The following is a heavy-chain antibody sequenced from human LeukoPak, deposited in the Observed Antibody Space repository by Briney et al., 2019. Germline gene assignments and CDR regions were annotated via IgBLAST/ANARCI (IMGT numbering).Heavy chain of an antibody. CDR3: ARTEDYGGSDY. J-gene: IGHJ4*02. V-gene: IGHV1-69*04. Sequence: SVKVSCKASGGTFSSYAISWVRQAPGQGLEWMGRIIPIFGIANYAQKFQGRVTITADKSTSTAYMELSSLRSEDTAVYYCARTEDYGGSDYWGQGTLVTVPS. CDR2: IIPIFGIA. D-gene: IGHD4-23*01. CDR1: GGTFSSYA.